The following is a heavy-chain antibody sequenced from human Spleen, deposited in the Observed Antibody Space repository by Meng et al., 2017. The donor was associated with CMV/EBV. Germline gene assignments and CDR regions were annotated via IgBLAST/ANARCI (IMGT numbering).Heavy chain of an antibody. CDR3: AREDFWSGYRTAYFDY. J-gene: IGHJ4*02. D-gene: IGHD3-3*01. CDR1: GGSISSSSDY. CDR2: IYYSGST. Sequence: LSCTVSGGSISSSSDYWGWIRQPPGKGLEWIGSIYYSGSTYYNPSLKSRVTISVDTSKNQFSLKLSSVTAADTAVYYCAREDFWSGYRTAYFDYWGQGTLVTVSS. V-gene: IGHV4-39*07.